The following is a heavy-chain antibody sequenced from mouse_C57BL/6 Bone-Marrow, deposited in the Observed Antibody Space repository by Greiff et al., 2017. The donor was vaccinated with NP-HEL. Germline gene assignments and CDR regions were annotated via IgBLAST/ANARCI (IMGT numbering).Heavy chain of an antibody. V-gene: IGHV1-55*01. CDR2: IYPGSGST. D-gene: IGHD2-3*01. CDR3: ARNDSYYDYYDY. Sequence: VQLQQPGAELVKPGASVKMSCKASGYTFPSYWITWVQQRPGQGLEWIGDIYPGSGSTNYNEKFKSKATLTVDTSSSTAYMRLSSLTSEESAVYYCARNDSYYDYYDYWGRGTTLTVSS. J-gene: IGHJ2*01. CDR1: GYTFPSYW.